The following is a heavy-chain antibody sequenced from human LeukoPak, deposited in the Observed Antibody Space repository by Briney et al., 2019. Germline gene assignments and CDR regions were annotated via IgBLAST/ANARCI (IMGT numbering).Heavy chain of an antibody. J-gene: IGHJ4*02. CDR3: ARRVLFSPHVDY. CDR1: GGSISSYY. D-gene: IGHD4/OR15-4a*01. Sequence: TSETLSLTCTVSGGSISSYYWSWIRQPPGKGLEWIGYIHYSGSTNYNPSLKSRVTISVDTSKNQFSLKLSSVTAADTAVYYCARRVLFSPHVDYWGQGTLVTVSS. V-gene: IGHV4-59*01. CDR2: IHYSGST.